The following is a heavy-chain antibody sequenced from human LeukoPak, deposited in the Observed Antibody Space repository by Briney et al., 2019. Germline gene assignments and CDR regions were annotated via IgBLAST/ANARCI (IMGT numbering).Heavy chain of an antibody. CDR2: IDWDDDK. Sequence: SGPALVKPTQTLTLTCTFSGFSLSTSGMCVSWIRQPPGKDLEWLARIDWDDDKYYGTSLKTRLTISKDTSKNQVVLTMTDMDPVDTATYYCARTDTAMAVFDYWGQGTLVTVSS. CDR1: GFSLSTSGMC. CDR3: ARTDTAMAVFDY. D-gene: IGHD5-18*01. J-gene: IGHJ4*02. V-gene: IGHV2-70*11.